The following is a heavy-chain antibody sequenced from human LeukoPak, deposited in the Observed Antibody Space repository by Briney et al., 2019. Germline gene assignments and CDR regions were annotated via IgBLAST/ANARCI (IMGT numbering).Heavy chain of an antibody. Sequence: SETLSLTCTVSGGSISDYYWSWIRQPPGKGLEWIGYIYYSERPNYNPSLKSRVTISIDTSKNQFSLKLTSLTAADTAVYYCARRGGSPLGAFDIWAQGTMVTVSS. CDR2: IYYSERP. V-gene: IGHV4-59*01. CDR1: GGSISDYY. J-gene: IGHJ3*02. CDR3: ARRGGSPLGAFDI. D-gene: IGHD1-26*01.